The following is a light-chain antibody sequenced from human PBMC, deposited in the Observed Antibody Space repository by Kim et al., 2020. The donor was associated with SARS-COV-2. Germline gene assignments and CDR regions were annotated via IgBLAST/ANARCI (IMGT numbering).Light chain of an antibody. V-gene: IGKV1-5*01. CDR1: QSISSS. CDR3: QQYSSYST. J-gene: IGKJ1*01. Sequence: SASVGARVTVTCRASQSISSSLAWYQQKPGKAPDLLIYAASTLERGVPSRFSGTGSGTEFTLTISSLQSDDLATYYCQQYSSYSTFGQGTKVDIK. CDR2: AAS.